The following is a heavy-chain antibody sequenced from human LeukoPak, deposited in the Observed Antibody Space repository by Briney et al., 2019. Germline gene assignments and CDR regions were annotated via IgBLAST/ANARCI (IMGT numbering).Heavy chain of an antibody. CDR2: IKQDGSEK. CDR1: GFTFSSYW. CDR3: ARDFELDAFDI. Sequence: TGGSLRLSCAASGFTFSSYWMSWVRQAPGKGLEWVANIKQDGSEKYYADSVKGRFTISRDNAKNSLYLQMNSLRAEDTAVYYCARDFELDAFDIWGQGTMVTVSS. D-gene: IGHD1-26*01. J-gene: IGHJ3*02. V-gene: IGHV3-7*01.